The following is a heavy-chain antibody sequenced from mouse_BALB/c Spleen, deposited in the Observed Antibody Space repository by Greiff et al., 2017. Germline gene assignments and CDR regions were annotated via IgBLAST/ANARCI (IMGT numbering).Heavy chain of an antibody. CDR3: ARGGNYLDY. V-gene: IGHV1-31*01. J-gene: IGHJ2*01. Sequence: VQLKQSGPELVKPGASVKISCKASGYSFTGYYMHWVKQSHVKSLEWIGRINPYNGATSYNQNFKDKASLTVDKSSSTAYMELHSLTSEDSAVYYCARGGNYLDYWGQGTTLTVSS. CDR2: INPYNGAT. CDR1: GYSFTGYY.